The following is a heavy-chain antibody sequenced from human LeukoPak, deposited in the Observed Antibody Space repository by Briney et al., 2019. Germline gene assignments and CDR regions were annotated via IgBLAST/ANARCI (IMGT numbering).Heavy chain of an antibody. J-gene: IGHJ4*02. D-gene: IGHD1-26*01. CDR1: GFTFSSYA. CDR2: ISVSGDST. CDR3: AKGEDRYSGSNYYFDY. Sequence: GGSLRLSCAASGFTFSSYAMTWVRQAPGKGLEWVSGISVSGDSTFYADSVKGRFTISRDNSKNTLYLQMNSLRAEDTAVYYCAKGEDRYSGSNYYFDYWGQGTLVTVSS. V-gene: IGHV3-23*01.